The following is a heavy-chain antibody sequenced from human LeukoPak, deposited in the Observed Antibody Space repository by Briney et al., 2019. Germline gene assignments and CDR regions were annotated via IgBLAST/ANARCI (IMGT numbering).Heavy chain of an antibody. V-gene: IGHV4-59*01. D-gene: IGHD5-18*01. Sequence: PSETLSLTRPVSGGSLSSYHWSWLRQPPGKGLAWIGHTYYSGCTNYNPSLKRRVTISVAPSKNQFSQKLSSVTAAHTAGYYCAKVCSFGYSYGTDYFDYWGQGTLVTVSS. J-gene: IGHJ4*02. CDR2: TYYSGCT. CDR1: GGSLSSYH. CDR3: AKVCSFGYSYGTDYFDY.